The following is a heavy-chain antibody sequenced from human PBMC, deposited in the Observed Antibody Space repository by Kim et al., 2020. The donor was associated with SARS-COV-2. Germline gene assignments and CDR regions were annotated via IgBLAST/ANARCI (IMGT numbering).Heavy chain of an antibody. CDR3: ARGGVSGTARYFDY. CDR2: VSDDGGIT. D-gene: IGHD6-25*01. Sequence: GGSLRLSCAASGFNFNSYWMHWVRQAPGKGLMWVSRVSDDGGITTYADSVKGRFTISRDNAKNMMYLQMNRLRGEDTAVYYCARGGVSGTARYFDYWGQGVLVTVSS. CDR1: GFNFNSYW. V-gene: IGHV3-74*01. J-gene: IGHJ4*02.